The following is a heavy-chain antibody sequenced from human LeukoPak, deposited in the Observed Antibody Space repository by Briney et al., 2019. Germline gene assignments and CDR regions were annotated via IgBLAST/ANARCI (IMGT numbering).Heavy chain of an antibody. CDR3: ARVGDWNDLVY. D-gene: IGHD1-1*01. Sequence: SETLSLTYTVSGGSIRSYYWSWIRQPPGKGLEWLGYIHDSGTTNYNPSLKSRVSMLLDASQNQFYLRLTSVTAADTAVYYCARVGDWNDLVYWGQGALVTVSS. J-gene: IGHJ4*02. CDR2: IHDSGTT. CDR1: GGSIRSYY. V-gene: IGHV4-59*01.